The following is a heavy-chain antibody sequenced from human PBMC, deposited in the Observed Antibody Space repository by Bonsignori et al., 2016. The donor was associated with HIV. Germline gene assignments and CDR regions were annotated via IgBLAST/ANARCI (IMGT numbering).Heavy chain of an antibody. D-gene: IGHD3-10*01. CDR3: ARRRGSFDY. Sequence: WIRQPPGKGLEWIGEINHSGSTNYNPSLKSRVTISVDTSKNQFSLKLSSVTAADTAVYYCARRRGSFDYWGQGTLVTVSS. V-gene: IGHV4-34*01. CDR2: INHSGST. J-gene: IGHJ4*02.